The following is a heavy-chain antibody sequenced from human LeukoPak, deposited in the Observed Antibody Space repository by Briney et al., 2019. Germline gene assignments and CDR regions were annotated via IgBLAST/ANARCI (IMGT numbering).Heavy chain of an antibody. CDR3: ARGGDHPTFLFYYMDV. CDR1: GFSVSITY. V-gene: IGHV3-69-1*01. Sequence: PGGSLRLSCAASGFSVSITYMSWVRQAPGKGLEWVSSIKGRFTISRDNAKNSLYLQMNSLRAEDTAVYYCARGGDHPTFLFYYMDVWGKGTTVTVSS. D-gene: IGHD2/OR15-2a*01. J-gene: IGHJ6*03. CDR2: I.